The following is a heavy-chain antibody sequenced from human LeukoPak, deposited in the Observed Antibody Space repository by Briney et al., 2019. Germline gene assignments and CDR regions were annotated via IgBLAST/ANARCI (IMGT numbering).Heavy chain of an antibody. CDR3: ARRFNYYDSSGYYEGFYFDY. D-gene: IGHD3-22*01. Sequence: AAVKVSCKSSGYTFTSYGISWVRQAPGQGLEWMGWISAYAQKFQGRVTMTTDTSTSTAYMELRSLRSDDTAVYYCARRFNYYDSSGYYEGFYFDYLGQGTLVTVS. V-gene: IGHV1-18*01. CDR1: GYTFTSYG. J-gene: IGHJ4*02. CDR2: ISAY.